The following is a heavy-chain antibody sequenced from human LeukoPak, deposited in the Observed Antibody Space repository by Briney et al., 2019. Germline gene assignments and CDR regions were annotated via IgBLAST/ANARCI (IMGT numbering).Heavy chain of an antibody. CDR1: GYTFTSYG. Sequence: ASVKVSCKASGYTFTSYGISWVRQAPGQGLEWMGGFDPEDGETIYAQKFQGRVTMTEDTSTDTAYMELSSLRSEDTAVYYCATGSSGPYYFDYWGQGTLVTVSS. CDR3: ATGSSGPYYFDY. D-gene: IGHD6-19*01. V-gene: IGHV1-24*01. CDR2: FDPEDGET. J-gene: IGHJ4*02.